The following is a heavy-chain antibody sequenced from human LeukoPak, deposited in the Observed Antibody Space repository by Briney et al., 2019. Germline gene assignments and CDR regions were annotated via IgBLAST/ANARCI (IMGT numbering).Heavy chain of an antibody. CDR2: ISSSSSYI. J-gene: IGHJ4*02. V-gene: IGHV3-21*01. D-gene: IGHD3-22*01. Sequence: GGSLRLSCAASGFTFSSYSMNWVRQAPGKGLEWVSSISSSSSYIYYADSVKGRFTISRGNAKNSLYLQMNSLRAEDTAVYYCARGITMIVVVSDYWGQGTLVTVSS. CDR3: ARGITMIVVVSDY. CDR1: GFTFSSYS.